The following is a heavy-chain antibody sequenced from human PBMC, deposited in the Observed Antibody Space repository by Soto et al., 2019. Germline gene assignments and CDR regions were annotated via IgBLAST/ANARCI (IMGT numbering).Heavy chain of an antibody. CDR1: GYSFASYW. Sequence: PGESLKISCQGSGYSFASYWIGWVRQMPGKDLEWMGIIYPGDSDTRYSPSFQGQVTISADKSLSTAYLQWTNLKASDTALYSFAKTRCFPLGFSQDGRGVGAQGPTV. CDR2: IYPGDSDT. D-gene: IGHD2-2*03. CDR3: AKTRCFPLGFSQDGRGV. J-gene: IGHJ6*02. V-gene: IGHV5-51*01.